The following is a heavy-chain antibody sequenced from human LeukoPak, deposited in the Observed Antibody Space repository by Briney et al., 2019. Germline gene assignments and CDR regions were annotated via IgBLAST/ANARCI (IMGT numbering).Heavy chain of an antibody. Sequence: TSETLSLTCAVSGYSISSGYYWGWIRQPPGKGLEWIGSIYHSGSTYYNPSLKSRVTISVDTSKNQFSLKLSSVTAADTAVYYCASEGGIQQLSWFDPWAREPWSPSPQ. D-gene: IGHD1-1*01. CDR3: ASEGGIQQLSWFDP. V-gene: IGHV4-38-2*01. CDR1: GYSISSGYY. CDR2: IYHSGST. J-gene: IGHJ5*02.